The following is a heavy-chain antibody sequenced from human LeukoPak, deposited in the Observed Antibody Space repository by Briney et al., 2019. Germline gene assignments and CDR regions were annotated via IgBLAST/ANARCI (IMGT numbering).Heavy chain of an antibody. CDR2: IGRCGVTT. Sequence: GGSLRLSCAASGFTLSTYEMNWVRQAPGKGLEWVAYIGRCGVTTYYADSVKGRFTISGDNAKISLNLQMNSLRAEDTAVYYCATLSDRNFYYSYGLDVWGQGTTVTVS. D-gene: IGHD1-14*01. CDR3: ATLSDRNFYYSYGLDV. V-gene: IGHV3-48*03. J-gene: IGHJ6*02. CDR1: GFTLSTYE.